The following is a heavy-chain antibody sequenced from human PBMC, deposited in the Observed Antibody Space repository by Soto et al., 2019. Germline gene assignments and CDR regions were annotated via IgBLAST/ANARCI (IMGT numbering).Heavy chain of an antibody. CDR1: GFTFSNAW. CDR3: TTDLEEYSSSWYAFDI. Sequence: GVSLRLSCAASGFTFSNAWMSWVRQAPGKGLEWVGRIKSKTDGGTTDYAASVKGRFTISRDDSKNTLYLQMNSLKTEDTAVYYCTTDLEEYSSSWYAFDIWGQGTMVTVSS. J-gene: IGHJ3*02. D-gene: IGHD6-13*01. V-gene: IGHV3-15*01. CDR2: IKSKTDGGTT.